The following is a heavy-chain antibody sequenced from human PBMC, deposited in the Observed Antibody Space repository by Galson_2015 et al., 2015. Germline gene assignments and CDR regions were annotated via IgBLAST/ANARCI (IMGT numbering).Heavy chain of an antibody. V-gene: IGHV3-73*01. Sequence: SLRLSCAASEFTFSGSAMHWVRQASGKGLEWVGRIRSKANSYATAYAASVKGRFTISRDDSKNTAYLQMNSLKIEDTAVYYCTGRVGATNYYYMDVWGKGTTVTVSS. CDR1: EFTFSGSA. D-gene: IGHD1-26*01. J-gene: IGHJ6*03. CDR3: TGRVGATNYYYMDV. CDR2: IRSKANSYAT.